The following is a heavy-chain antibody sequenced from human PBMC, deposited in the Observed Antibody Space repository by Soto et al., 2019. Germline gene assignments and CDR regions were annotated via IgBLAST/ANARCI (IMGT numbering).Heavy chain of an antibody. CDR1: GYPFTSYY. V-gene: IGHV1-46*01. J-gene: IGHJ5*02. D-gene: IGHD2-8*02. Sequence: ASVKVSCKTSGYPFTSYYIHWVRQAPRQGLQWMGIINPSGGSTRYAQKFQGRVTMTRDTSTSTVYMELSSLSSEDTAVYYCARDLTGNSSPNWFGPWGQGTLVTVSS. CDR2: INPSGGST. CDR3: ARDLTGNSSPNWFGP.